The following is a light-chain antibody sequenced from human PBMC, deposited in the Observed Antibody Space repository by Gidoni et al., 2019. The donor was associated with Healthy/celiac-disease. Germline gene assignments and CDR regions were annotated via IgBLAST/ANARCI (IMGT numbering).Light chain of an antibody. Sequence: DIQMTQSPSSLSASVGDRVTITCRASQSISNYLNWYQQKPGKAPKLLIYAASSLQSGVPSRFSGSGSGTDFTLTISSLQPEDFATYYCQQSYSTPLAFXQXTKVEIK. CDR3: QQSYSTPLA. CDR1: QSISNY. J-gene: IGKJ1*01. CDR2: AAS. V-gene: IGKV1-39*01.